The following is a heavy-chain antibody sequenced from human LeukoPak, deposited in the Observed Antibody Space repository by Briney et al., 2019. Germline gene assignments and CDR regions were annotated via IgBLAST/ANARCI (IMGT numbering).Heavy chain of an antibody. D-gene: IGHD3-22*01. CDR1: GGSFSGYY. V-gene: IGHV4-34*01. J-gene: IGHJ4*02. Sequence: SETLSLTCAVYGGSFSGYYWSWIRQPPGKGLEWIGEINHSGSTNYNPSLKSRVTISVDTSKNQFSLKLSSVTAADTAVYYCARDLYYYDSSAKEDYWGQGTLVTVSS. CDR3: ARDLYYYDSSAKEDY. CDR2: INHSGST.